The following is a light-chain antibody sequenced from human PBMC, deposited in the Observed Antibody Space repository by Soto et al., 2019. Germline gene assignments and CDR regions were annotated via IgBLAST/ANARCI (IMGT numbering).Light chain of an antibody. Sequence: QSALTQPPSGSGSPGQRVTICCSGSSSNIGANTVNWYQQLPGTAPKLLISNNDQRPSGVPDRFSGSKSGTSASLAISGLQSEDDSDYYCEAWDESMSVRVFVSVTNVTVL. CDR3: EAWDESMSVRV. V-gene: IGLV1-44*01. J-gene: IGLJ1*01. CDR2: NND. CDR1: SSNIGANT.